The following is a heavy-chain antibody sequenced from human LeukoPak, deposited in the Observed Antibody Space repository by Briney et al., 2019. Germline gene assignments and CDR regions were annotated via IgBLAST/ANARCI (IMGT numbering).Heavy chain of an antibody. CDR3: AKESSSGGLDY. V-gene: IGHV3-23*01. Sequence: GGSLRLSCAASGFTFSSYAMSWVRQAPGKGLEWVSAITGSGGSTDYADSVKGRFTISRDNSKNALYLQMNSLRAEDTAIYYCAKESSSGGLDYWGQGTLVTVSS. J-gene: IGHJ4*02. CDR1: GFTFSSYA. CDR2: ITGSGGST. D-gene: IGHD6-19*01.